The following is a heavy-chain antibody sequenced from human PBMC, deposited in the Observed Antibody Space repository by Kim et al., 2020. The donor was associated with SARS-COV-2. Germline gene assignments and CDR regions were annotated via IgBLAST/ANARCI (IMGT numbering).Heavy chain of an antibody. J-gene: IGHJ4*01. D-gene: IGHD4-4*01. CDR1: EFTFSSYW. CDR3: ARGYEEGSNEHHLFDY. V-gene: IGHV3-74*01. Sequence: GGSLRLSCVASEFTFSSYWMQWVRQAPGKGLVWVSRLKSDGSITSYADSVRGRFTISRDNAKNTLYLQMNSLTVEDTALYYCARGYEEGSNEHHLFDYWG. CDR2: LKSDGSIT.